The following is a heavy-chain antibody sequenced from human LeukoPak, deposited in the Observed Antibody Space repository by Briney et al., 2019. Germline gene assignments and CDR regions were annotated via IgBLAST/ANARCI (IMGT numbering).Heavy chain of an antibody. D-gene: IGHD2-15*01. CDR2: IIPIFGTA. V-gene: IGHV1-69*05. CDR3: ARGEGYCSGGSCLVDY. J-gene: IGHJ4*02. CDR1: GGTFSSYA. Sequence: ASVKVSCKASGGTFSSYAISWVRQAPGQGLEWMGRIIPIFGTAKYAQKFKGRVTITTDESTSTAYMELSSLRSEDTAVYYCARGEGYCSGGSCLVDYWGQGTLVTVSS.